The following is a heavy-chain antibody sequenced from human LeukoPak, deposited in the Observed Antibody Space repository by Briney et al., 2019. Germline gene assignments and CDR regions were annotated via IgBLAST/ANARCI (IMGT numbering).Heavy chain of an antibody. D-gene: IGHD6-19*01. J-gene: IGHJ4*02. V-gene: IGHV1-2*02. CDR3: ARFRYLAVAGTPHFDY. CDR2: INHKSGGK. Sequence: AAVKVSCKASGHTFTDYHIHWVRQAPGEGLEWMGWINHKSGGKNYAEKFHGRVTMTRDTSISTAYMELSGLRTDDTAVYYCARFRYLAVAGTPHFDYWGQGTLVTVSS. CDR1: GHTFTDYH.